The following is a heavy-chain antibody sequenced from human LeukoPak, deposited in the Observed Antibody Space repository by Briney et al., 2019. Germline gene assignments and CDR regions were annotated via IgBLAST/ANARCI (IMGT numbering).Heavy chain of an antibody. Sequence: SETLSLTCAVYGGSFSGYYWSWIRQPPGKGLEWIGEINHSGSTNYNPSLKSRVTISVDTSKNQFSLKLSSVTAADTAVYYCASRCSGGGCSGGAGDYWGQGTLVTVSS. V-gene: IGHV4-34*01. CDR2: INHSGST. J-gene: IGHJ4*02. CDR3: ASRCSGGGCSGGAGDY. D-gene: IGHD2-15*01. CDR1: GGSFSGYY.